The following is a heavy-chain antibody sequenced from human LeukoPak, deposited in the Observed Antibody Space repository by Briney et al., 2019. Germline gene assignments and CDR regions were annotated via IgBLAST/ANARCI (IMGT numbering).Heavy chain of an antibody. V-gene: IGHV1-2*02. CDR3: ARAAYYYGSSGYYNYFDY. D-gene: IGHD3-22*01. J-gene: IGHJ4*02. CDR1: GYTFTGYY. CDR2: INPNSGGT. Sequence: ASVKVSCKASGYTFTGYYMHWVRQAPGQGLEWMGWINPNSGGTNYAQKFQGRVTMTRDTSISTAYMELSRLRSDDTAVYYCARAAYYYGSSGYYNYFDYWGQGTLVTVSS.